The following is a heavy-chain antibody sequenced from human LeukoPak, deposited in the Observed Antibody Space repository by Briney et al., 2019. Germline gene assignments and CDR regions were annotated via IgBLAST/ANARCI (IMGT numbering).Heavy chain of an antibody. D-gene: IGHD4-23*01. CDR1: GYSFTTYR. V-gene: IGHV1-18*01. J-gene: IGHJ4*02. CDR3: ATDYGGNPGFFDY. Sequence: GASVKVSCKTSGYSFTTYRISWVRQAAGQGLEWMGLISPDNGNTNYAQRLQGRVTMTTDTSTSTAYMELRILRSDDTGVYYCATDYGGNPGFFDYWGQGTLATVSS. CDR2: ISPDNGNT.